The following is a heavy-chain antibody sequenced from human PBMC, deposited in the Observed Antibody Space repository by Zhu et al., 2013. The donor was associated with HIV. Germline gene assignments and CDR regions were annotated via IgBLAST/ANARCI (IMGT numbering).Heavy chain of an antibody. Sequence: QVQLVQSGAEVKKPGASVKVSCKASGYTFTNYYIHWVRQAPGEGLEWMGIINPSGGGTTYAQKFQGRVTMTRDTSASTIYMEVNSLRSEDTAVYYCARDRYYYDSSGPWAFDIWGQGTMVTVSS. CDR3: ARDRYYYDSSGPWAFDI. V-gene: IGHV1-46*01. D-gene: IGHD3-22*01. CDR1: GYTFTNYY. J-gene: IGHJ3*02. CDR2: INPSGGGT.